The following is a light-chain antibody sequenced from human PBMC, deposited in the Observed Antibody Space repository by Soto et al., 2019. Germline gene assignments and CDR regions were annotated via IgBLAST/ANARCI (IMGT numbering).Light chain of an antibody. CDR2: GAS. CDR1: QSIGNN. J-gene: IGKJ3*01. Sequence: ETVLTQSPATFSVSPGERDTLSCRASQSIGNNLAWYQQRPGQPPRLLIYGASTRATGVPARFSGSGSGTEFTLTINSLQSEDFAFYYCQQYNKWPLFTFGPGTKVDIK. V-gene: IGKV3-15*01. CDR3: QQYNKWPLFT.